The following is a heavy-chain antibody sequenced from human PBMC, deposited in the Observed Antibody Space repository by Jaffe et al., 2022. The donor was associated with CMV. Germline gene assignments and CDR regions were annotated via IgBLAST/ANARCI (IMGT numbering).Heavy chain of an antibody. J-gene: IGHJ4*02. D-gene: IGHD5-18*01. V-gene: IGHV4-59*08. CDR1: SGSISGYY. CDR2: IFNSGTT. CDR3: ARQPGGSYGQLDY. Sequence: QVQLQESGPGLVKPSETLSLTCSVSSGSISGYYWNWIRQAPGKGLEWIGSIFNSGTTNYNPSLKSRVTISEDTSRIQFSLRLSSLTAADTAVYYCARQPGGSYGQLDYWGQGTLVTVSS.